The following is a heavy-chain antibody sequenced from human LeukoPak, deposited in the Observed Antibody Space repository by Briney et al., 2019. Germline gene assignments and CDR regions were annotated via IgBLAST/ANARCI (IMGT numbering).Heavy chain of an antibody. CDR1: GFTFDDYG. D-gene: IGHD3-3*01. CDR2: INWNGGST. J-gene: IGHJ3*02. CDR3: ARGKAIFGVVVDAFDI. V-gene: IGHV3-20*04. Sequence: PGGSLRLSCAASGFTFDDYGMSWVRQAPGKGLEWVSGINWNGGSTGHADSVKGRFTISRDNAKNSLYLQMNSLRAEDTALYYCARGKAIFGVVVDAFDIWGQGTMVTVSS.